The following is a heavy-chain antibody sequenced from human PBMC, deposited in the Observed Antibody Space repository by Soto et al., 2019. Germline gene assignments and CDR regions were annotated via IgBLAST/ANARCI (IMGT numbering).Heavy chain of an antibody. V-gene: IGHV4-59*01. D-gene: IGHD1-1*01. CDR3: ATNSGGYYYYGMDV. CDR1: GGSISSYY. J-gene: IGHJ6*02. CDR2: IYYSGST. Sequence: PSETLSLTCTVSGGSISSYYWSRIRQPPGKGLEWIGYIYYSGSTNYNPSLKSRVTISVDTSKNQFSLKLSSVTAADTAVYYCATNSGGYYYYGMDVWGQGTTVTVSS.